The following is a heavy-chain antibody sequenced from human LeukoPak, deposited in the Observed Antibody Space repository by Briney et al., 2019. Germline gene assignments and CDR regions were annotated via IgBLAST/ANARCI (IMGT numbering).Heavy chain of an antibody. CDR2: IDPSDSYT. CDR3: ARRQRGEYGSGSLNLYFDL. Sequence: GESLKISCKGSGYSFTSYWISWVRQMPGKGLEWMGRIDPSDSYTNYSPSFQGHVTISADKSISTAYLQWSSLKASDTAMYYCARRQRGEYGSGSLNLYFDLWGRGTLVTVSS. CDR1: GYSFTSYW. D-gene: IGHD3-10*01. J-gene: IGHJ2*01. V-gene: IGHV5-10-1*01.